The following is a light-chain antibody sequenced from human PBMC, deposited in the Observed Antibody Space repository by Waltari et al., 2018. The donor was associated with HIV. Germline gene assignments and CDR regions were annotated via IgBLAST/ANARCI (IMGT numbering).Light chain of an antibody. V-gene: IGLV3-21*02. CDR3: QVWDSRRDWV. Sequence: SNVLTQPPSVSVAPGQKARNNRGGNNIGSKRDHWYQQKPGQAPVVVVVADSARPSGIPERFSVSNSATTATLTISTVEAGDEADYYCQVWDSRRDWVFGGGTKLTVL. CDR1: NIGSKR. CDR2: ADS. J-gene: IGLJ3*02.